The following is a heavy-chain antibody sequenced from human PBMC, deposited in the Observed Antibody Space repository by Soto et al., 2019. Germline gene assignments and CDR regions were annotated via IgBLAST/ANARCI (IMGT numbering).Heavy chain of an antibody. CDR3: ARPLQLALSGFDP. V-gene: IGHV4-39*01. J-gene: IGHJ5*02. CDR2: IHYRANS. CDR1: GDCISISSYD. Sequence: SETLSLPWVFSGDCISISSYDWAWIRQPPGKGMEWIGSIHYRANSYYSPSVRSRITISVDTSKNQISLRLSSVTAADTAVYYCARPLQLALSGFDPWGQGTMVTVSS. D-gene: IGHD3-3*02.